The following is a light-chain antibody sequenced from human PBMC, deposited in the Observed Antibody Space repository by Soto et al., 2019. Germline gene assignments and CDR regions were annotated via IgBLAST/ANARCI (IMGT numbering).Light chain of an antibody. V-gene: IGKV1-39*01. CDR1: QSISSY. Sequence: DIQMAQSPSSLSASVGDRVTITCRASQSISSYLNWYQQKPDKAPKLLIYTASSLQSGVPSRFSGSGSGTDFTLTISSLQPEDFATYYCQQSYSTPYTFGQGTKLEIK. CDR2: TAS. CDR3: QQSYSTPYT. J-gene: IGKJ2*01.